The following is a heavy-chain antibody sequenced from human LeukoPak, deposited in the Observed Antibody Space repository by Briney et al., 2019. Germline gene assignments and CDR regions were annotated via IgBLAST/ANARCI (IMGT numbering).Heavy chain of an antibody. D-gene: IGHD3-22*01. CDR1: GFTFSTYS. Sequence: GGSLRLSCAASGFTFSTYSMNWVRQAPGKGLEWVSYIGGSSTSIYYADSVKGRFTISGDNAKNSLYLQMNSLRAEDTAVYYCARDRDYYETSGYYLTFFDSWGQGTLVTVSS. J-gene: IGHJ4*02. V-gene: IGHV3-48*01. CDR2: IGGSSTSI. CDR3: ARDRDYYETSGYYLTFFDS.